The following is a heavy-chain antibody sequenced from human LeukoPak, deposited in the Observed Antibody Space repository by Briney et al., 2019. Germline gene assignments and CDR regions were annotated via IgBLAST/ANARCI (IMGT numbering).Heavy chain of an antibody. CDR2: INNDGTYI. Sequence: KSGGSLRLSCAASGFIFSNSAMNWVRQAPGKGLEWVSSINNDGTYIYYAGSVKGRFTISRDNAKNSLYLQMNSLRAEDTAVYYCAKDALISYRGAWSQSDYWGQGTLVTVSS. V-gene: IGHV3-21*04. CDR1: GFIFSNSA. CDR3: AKDALISYRGAWSQSDY. D-gene: IGHD2/OR15-2a*01. J-gene: IGHJ4*02.